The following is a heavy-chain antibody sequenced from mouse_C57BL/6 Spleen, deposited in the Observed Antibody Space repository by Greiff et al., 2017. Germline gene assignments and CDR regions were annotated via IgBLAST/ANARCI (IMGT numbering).Heavy chain of an antibody. J-gene: IGHJ1*03. V-gene: IGHV14-1*01. CDR3: TLITTVGYFDV. Sequence: EVQLQQSGAELVRPGASVKLSCTASGFNIKDYYMHWVKQRPEQGLEWIGRIDPEDGDTEYAPKFQGKATMTADTSSNTAYLQLSSLTSEDTAVYYCTLITTVGYFDVWGTGTTVTVST. CDR2: IDPEDGDT. D-gene: IGHD1-1*01. CDR1: GFNIKDYY.